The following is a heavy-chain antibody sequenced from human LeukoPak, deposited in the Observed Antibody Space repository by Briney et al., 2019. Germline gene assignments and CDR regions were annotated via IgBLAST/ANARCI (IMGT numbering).Heavy chain of an antibody. J-gene: IGHJ4*02. Sequence: GGSLRLSCAASGFTFSSYWMSWVRQAPGKGLEWVANIKQEGSERYYVDSLKGRFTISRDNAKNSLYLQMNSLRAEDTAVYYCARDLWGTMARDFDYWGQGTLVTVSS. V-gene: IGHV3-7*05. CDR1: GFTFSSYW. CDR2: IKQEGSER. D-gene: IGHD3-10*01. CDR3: ARDLWGTMARDFDY.